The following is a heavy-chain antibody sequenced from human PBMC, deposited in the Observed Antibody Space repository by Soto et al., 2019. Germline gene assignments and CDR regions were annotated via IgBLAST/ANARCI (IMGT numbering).Heavy chain of an antibody. CDR1: GYTFTDYY. CDR2: INPNSGGT. Sequence: ASVKVSCKASGYTFTDYYVHWVRQAPGQGLEWMGWINPNSGGTKSAQKFQGRVTMTRDTSIGTAYMELSRLRSDDTAVYYCARREGDYYDSSGYHYYLDYWGQGTLVTVSS. V-gene: IGHV1-2*02. CDR3: ARREGDYYDSSGYHYYLDY. J-gene: IGHJ4*02. D-gene: IGHD3-22*01.